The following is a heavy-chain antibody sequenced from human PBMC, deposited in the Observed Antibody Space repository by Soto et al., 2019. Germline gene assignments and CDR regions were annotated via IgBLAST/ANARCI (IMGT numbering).Heavy chain of an antibody. CDR3: ARRRGEWVSSALYNWFEP. CDR2: ISGRTNYT. CDR1: GFTFNDFY. D-gene: IGHD3-10*01. V-gene: IGHV3-11*06. J-gene: IGHJ5*02. Sequence: GSLRLSCTASGFTFNDFYMTWIRQAPGKGLEWISHISGRTNYTKYTDSVKGRFSISRDNAKNSLYLQMDSLRVEDTAIYYCARRRGEWVSSALYNWFEPWGQGTLVTV.